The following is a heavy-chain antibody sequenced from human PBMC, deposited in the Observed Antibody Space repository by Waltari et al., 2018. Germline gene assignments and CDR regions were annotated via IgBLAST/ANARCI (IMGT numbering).Heavy chain of an antibody. Sequence: QVQLQESGPGLVTPSETLSLTCAVSGYSISSGYYWGWIRQPPGKGPEWIGSLYHSGSTSYNPSLKSRLSMSVDTSKNQFFLELSSVTAADTAVYYCAREDFYDGEGYFDYWGQGTLVTVSS. CDR2: LYHSGST. CDR1: GYSISSGYY. CDR3: AREDFYDGEGYFDY. D-gene: IGHD3-16*01. J-gene: IGHJ4*02. V-gene: IGHV4-38-2*02.